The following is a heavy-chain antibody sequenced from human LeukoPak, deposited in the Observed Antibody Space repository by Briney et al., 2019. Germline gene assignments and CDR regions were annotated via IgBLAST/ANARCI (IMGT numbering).Heavy chain of an antibody. J-gene: IGHJ5*02. CDR1: GYTLTELS. CDR2: FDPEDGET. Sequence: ASVKVSCKVSGYTLTELSMHWVRQAPGKGLEWMGGFDPEDGETIYAQKFQGRVTMTEDTSTDTAYMELRSLRSEDTAVYYCATLYCGGDCYYGRLNWFDPWGQGTLVTVSS. D-gene: IGHD2-21*02. V-gene: IGHV1-24*01. CDR3: ATLYCGGDCYYGRLNWFDP.